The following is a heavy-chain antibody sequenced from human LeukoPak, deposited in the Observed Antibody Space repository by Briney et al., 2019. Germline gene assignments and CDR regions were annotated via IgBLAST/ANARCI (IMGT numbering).Heavy chain of an antibody. CDR1: GYTFTSYY. Sequence: ASVTVSCKASGYTFTSYYIHWVRQAPGQGLEWMGIINPNGGSTSYAQKFQGRVTMTRDTSTSTVYMELSSLRSEDTAVYYCARDGRDGYNLDYWGQGTLVTVSS. CDR3: ARDGRDGYNLDY. V-gene: IGHV1-46*01. D-gene: IGHD5-24*01. J-gene: IGHJ4*02. CDR2: INPNGGST.